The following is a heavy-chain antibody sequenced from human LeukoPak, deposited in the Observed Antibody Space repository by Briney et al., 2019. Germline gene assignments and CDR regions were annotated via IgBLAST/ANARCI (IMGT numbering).Heavy chain of an antibody. J-gene: IGHJ4*02. V-gene: IGHV3-48*02. Sequence: GGSLRLSCAASGFTFSSYSMNWVRQAPGKGLEWVSYIRSSGSPIYYADSVRGRFTISRDNAKNSLYLQMNTLRDEDTAVYYCARDPHSLDYWGQGTLVTVSS. CDR3: ARDPHSLDY. CDR1: GFTFSSYS. CDR2: IRSSGSPI.